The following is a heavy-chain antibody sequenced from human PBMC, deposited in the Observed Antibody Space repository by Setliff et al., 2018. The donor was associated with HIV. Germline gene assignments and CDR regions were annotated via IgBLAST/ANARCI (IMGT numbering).Heavy chain of an antibody. CDR2: IKEDGSER. J-gene: IGHJ4*02. V-gene: IGHV3-7*01. Sequence: GSLRLSCAASGFTFSSIWMSWVRQAPGRGLEWVANIKEDGSERYYVDSVKGRFTISRDNAKNSLFLQMNSLRAEDTAVYYCARDGDYEVLTGYYNFGVATIDYWGQGALVIGYS. D-gene: IGHD3-9*01. CDR3: ARDGDYEVLTGYYNFGVATIDY. CDR1: GFTFSSIW.